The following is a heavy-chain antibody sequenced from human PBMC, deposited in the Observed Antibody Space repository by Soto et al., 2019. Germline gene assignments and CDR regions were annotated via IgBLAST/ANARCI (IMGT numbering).Heavy chain of an antibody. CDR3: ARLRGGTYAYYSYYLDV. Sequence: QLQLQESGPGLVKPSETLSLTCTVSGGSISSSSYYWGWIRQPPGKGLEWIGSIYYSGSTYYNPSLKTGVTIPVDTAKNQFSLKLSPVTPAHTAVYYCARLRGGTYAYYSYYLDVWGKGTTVTVSS. CDR2: IYYSGST. D-gene: IGHD4-17*01. CDR1: GGSISSSSYY. J-gene: IGHJ6*03. V-gene: IGHV4-39*01.